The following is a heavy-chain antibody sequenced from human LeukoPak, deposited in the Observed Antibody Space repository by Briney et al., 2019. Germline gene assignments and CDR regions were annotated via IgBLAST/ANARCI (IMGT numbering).Heavy chain of an antibody. J-gene: IGHJ4*02. V-gene: IGHV3-23*01. CDR3: AIVGDSRDY. Sequence: GGSLRLSCAASGFTFSSYAMSWARQAPGKGLEWVSAISGSGGSTYYADSVKCRFTITRDNSKNTLYMQMNRLRAEGTAVYYCAIVGDSRDYWGQGTLVTVSS. CDR1: GFTFSSYA. D-gene: IGHD3-10*01. CDR2: ISGSGGST.